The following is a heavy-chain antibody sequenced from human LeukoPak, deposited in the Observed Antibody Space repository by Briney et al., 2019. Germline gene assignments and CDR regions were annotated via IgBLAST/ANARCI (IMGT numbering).Heavy chain of an antibody. CDR3: AGDSKSWYAFGY. V-gene: IGHV3-23*01. D-gene: IGHD6-13*01. J-gene: IGHJ4*02. Sequence: GVSLRLSCAASGFTFSSYAMSWVRQAPGKGLEWVSGISGSGGNTYYADSVKGRFTISRDNSKNTLYLQMDSLRAEDTAVYYCAGDSKSWYAFGYWGQGTLVTVSS. CDR1: GFTFSSYA. CDR2: ISGSGGNT.